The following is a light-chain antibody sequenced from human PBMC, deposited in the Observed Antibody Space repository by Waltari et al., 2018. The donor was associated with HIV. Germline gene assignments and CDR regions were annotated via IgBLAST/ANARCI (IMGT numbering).Light chain of an antibody. CDR1: SSHVGGFTY. CDR2: EVN. V-gene: IGLV2-14*01. CDR3: SSYTTSSTLI. J-gene: IGLJ2*01. Sequence: QSALTQPASLSGSPGPSITIPCTGPSSHVGGFTYVSWYQPHPGKAPKLIISEVNNRPSRVSERFSGSKSGNTASLTISGLQAQDEADYYCSSYTTSSTLIFGGGTKLTVL.